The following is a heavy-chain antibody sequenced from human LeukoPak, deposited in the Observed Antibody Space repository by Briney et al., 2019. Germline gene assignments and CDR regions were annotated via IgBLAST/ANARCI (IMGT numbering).Heavy chain of an antibody. V-gene: IGHV4-61*01. CDR1: GGSISSSTYY. D-gene: IGHD3-3*01. CDR2: IYYSGST. CDR3: AREPKSRLRFLEWTKIPGWGMDV. J-gene: IGHJ6*02. Sequence: SSETLSLTCTVSGGSISSSTYYWAWIRQPPGKGLEWIGYIYYSGSTNYNPSLKSRVTISVDTSKNQFSLKLSSVTAADTAVYYCAREPKSRLRFLEWTKIPGWGMDVWGQGTTVTVSS.